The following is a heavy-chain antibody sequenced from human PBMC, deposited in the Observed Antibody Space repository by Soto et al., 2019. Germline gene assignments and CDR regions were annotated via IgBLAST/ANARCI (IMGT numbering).Heavy chain of an antibody. CDR2: IYYSGST. J-gene: IGHJ4*02. CDR3: ARLQFGEGFDY. CDR1: GGSIFSHY. V-gene: IGHV4-59*11. D-gene: IGHD3-10*01. Sequence: PSETLSLTCTVSGGSIFSHYWGWIRQPPGKGLEYIGYIYYSGSTNYNPSLKSRVTISVDMSREQFSLKLTSVTAADTAVYYCARLQFGEGFDYWGQGALVTVSS.